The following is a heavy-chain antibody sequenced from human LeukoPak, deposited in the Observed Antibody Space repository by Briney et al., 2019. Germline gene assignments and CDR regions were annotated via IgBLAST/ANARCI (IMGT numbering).Heavy chain of an antibody. Sequence: PGGSLRLSCAASGFTSGFTFDDYGMNWVRQVPGKGLEWVSGISRDGGGTGYADSVQGRFTISRDNSRNSLHLQMNSLRVEDTAFYYCVKDSNYEFWSGYYKGFDNWGQGTLVTVSS. D-gene: IGHD3-3*01. J-gene: IGHJ4*01. CDR3: VKDSNYEFWSGYYKGFDN. CDR2: ISRDGGGT. CDR1: GFTFDDYG. V-gene: IGHV3-20*04.